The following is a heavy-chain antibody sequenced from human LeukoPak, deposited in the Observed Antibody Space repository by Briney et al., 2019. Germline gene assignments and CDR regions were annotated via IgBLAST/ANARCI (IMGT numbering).Heavy chain of an antibody. CDR3: ARPGIVGATAFDS. CDR2: IYSGGTA. D-gene: IGHD1-26*01. J-gene: IGHJ4*02. CDR1: GFTVSSNH. Sequence: GGSLRLSCAASGFTVSSNHMSWVRQAPGKGLEWVSVIYSGGTAYYADSVKGRFTISRDNSKNTLYLHMNSLGADDTAVYYCARPGIVGATAFDSWGQGTLVTVSS. V-gene: IGHV3-66*04.